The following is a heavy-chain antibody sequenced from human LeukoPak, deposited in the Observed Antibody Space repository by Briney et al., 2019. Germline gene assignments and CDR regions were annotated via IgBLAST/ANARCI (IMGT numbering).Heavy chain of an antibody. D-gene: IGHD3-10*01. Sequence: PGGSLRLSCAASGFTFSSYAMSWVRQAPGKGLEWVSAISGSGGSTYYADSVKGRFTISRDNSKNTLYLQKNSLRAEDTAVYYCAKCHYGSGSYHFDYWGQGTLVTVSS. J-gene: IGHJ4*02. V-gene: IGHV3-23*01. CDR1: GFTFSSYA. CDR3: AKCHYGSGSYHFDY. CDR2: ISGSGGST.